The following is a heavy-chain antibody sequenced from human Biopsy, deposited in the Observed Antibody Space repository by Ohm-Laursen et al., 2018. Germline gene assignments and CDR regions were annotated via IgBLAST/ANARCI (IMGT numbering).Heavy chain of an antibody. CDR2: SNTDGSHT. Sequence: GSLRLSCAASGFIFSSYAMSWVRQAPGKGLVWVSRSNTDGSHTNYADSVKGRFTTSTDNAKNTLYLYMSSLTVEDTAVYFCARDASQGFDSWGQGTLVTVSS. CDR1: GFIFSSYA. J-gene: IGHJ5*01. V-gene: IGHV3-74*01. CDR3: ARDASQGFDS.